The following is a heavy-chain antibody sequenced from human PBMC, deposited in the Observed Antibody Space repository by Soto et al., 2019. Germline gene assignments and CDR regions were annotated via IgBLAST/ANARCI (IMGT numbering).Heavy chain of an antibody. CDR2: ISYDGSNK. D-gene: IGHD6-19*01. CDR3: AKIPSSDGY. Sequence: QVQLVESGGGVVQPGRSLRLSCAASGFTFSSYGMHWVRQAPGKGLEWVAVISYDGSNKYYADSVKGRFTISRDNSKNPLYLQMNSPRAEDTAVYYCAKIPSSDGYWGQGTLVTVSS. J-gene: IGHJ4*02. CDR1: GFTFSSYG. V-gene: IGHV3-30*18.